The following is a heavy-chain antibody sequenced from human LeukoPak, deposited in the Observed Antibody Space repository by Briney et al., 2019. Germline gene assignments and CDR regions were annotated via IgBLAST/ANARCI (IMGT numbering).Heavy chain of an antibody. D-gene: IGHD2-15*01. V-gene: IGHV4-39*07. CDR1: GGSISSSSYY. CDR3: ARVAGGDYMDV. Sequence: ASETLSLTCTVSGGSISSSSYYWGWIRQPPGKGLEWIGSIYYSGSTYYNPSLKSRVTISVDTSKNQFSLKLSSVTAADTAVYYCARVAGGDYMDVWGKGTTVTVSS. CDR2: IYYSGST. J-gene: IGHJ6*03.